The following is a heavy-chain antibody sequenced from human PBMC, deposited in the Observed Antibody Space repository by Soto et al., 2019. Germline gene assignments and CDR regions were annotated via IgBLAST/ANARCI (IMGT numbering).Heavy chain of an antibody. V-gene: IGHV3-30*18. D-gene: IGHD2-15*01. Sequence: SLRLSCAASGFTFRSDGRHRVRQARGKLLEWVAVISYDGSNKYYADSVKGRFTISRDNSKNTLYLQMNSLRAEDTAVYYCAKDILGGGSIGNWFDPCGQGTLVTVSS. CDR3: AKDILGGGSIGNWFDP. J-gene: IGHJ5*02. CDR1: GFTFRSDG. CDR2: ISYDGSNK.